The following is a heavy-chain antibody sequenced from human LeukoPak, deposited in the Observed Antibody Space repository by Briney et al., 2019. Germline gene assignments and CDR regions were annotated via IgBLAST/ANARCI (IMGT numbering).Heavy chain of an antibody. CDR3: ARVQYYGSGSYYNWFDP. D-gene: IGHD3-10*01. CDR1: GFTFSSSW. J-gene: IGHJ5*02. V-gene: IGHV3-74*01. Sequence: GRSLRLSCAASGFTFSSSWMHWVRQAPGKGLVSVSRINSDGSSTTYADSVKGRFTISRDNAKNTLYLQMNSLRAEDTAVYYCARVQYYGSGSYYNWFDPWGRGTLVTVSS. CDR2: INSDGSST.